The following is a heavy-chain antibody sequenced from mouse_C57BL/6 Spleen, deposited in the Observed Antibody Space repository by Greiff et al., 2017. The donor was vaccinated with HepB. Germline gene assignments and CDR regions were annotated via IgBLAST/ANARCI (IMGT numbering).Heavy chain of an antibody. CDR2: IDPEDGDT. CDR1: GFNIKDYY. D-gene: IGHD2-4*01. Sequence: EVKLVESGAELVRPGASVKLSCTASGFNIKDYYMHWVKQRPEQGLEWIGRIDPEDGDTEYAPKFQGKATMTADTSSNTAYLQLSSLTSEDTAVYYCTAIYYDYDGEGDYYAMDYWGQGTSVTVSS. V-gene: IGHV14-1*01. J-gene: IGHJ4*01. CDR3: TAIYYDYDGEGDYYAMDY.